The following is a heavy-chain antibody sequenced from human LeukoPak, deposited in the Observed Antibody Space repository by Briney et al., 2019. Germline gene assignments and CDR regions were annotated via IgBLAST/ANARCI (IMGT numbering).Heavy chain of an antibody. CDR1: GFTVSSNY. CDR3: ARELYGSGSYYKGVYYYYGMDV. CDR2: IYSGGST. V-gene: IGHV3-53*01. D-gene: IGHD3-10*01. Sequence: GGSLRLSYAASGFTVSSNYMTWVRQAPGKGLEWVSVIYSGGSTYYADSVKGRFTISRDNAKNSLYLQMNSLRDEDTAVYYCARELYGSGSYYKGVYYYYGMDVWGQGTTVTVSS. J-gene: IGHJ6*02.